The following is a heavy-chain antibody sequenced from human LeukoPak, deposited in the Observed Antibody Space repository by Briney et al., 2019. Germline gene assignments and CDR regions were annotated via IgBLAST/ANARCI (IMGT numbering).Heavy chain of an antibody. V-gene: IGHV3-23*01. CDR3: AKAYHSSGCLIDY. J-gene: IGHJ4*02. D-gene: IGHD6-19*01. Sequence: GGSLRLSCVASGSNFNTHGMTWVRQAPGKGLEWVSGISGSGGVTYYADYLRGRFTVSRQNSRNTLFLQMDDLRAEDTAVYYCAKAYHSSGCLIDYWGQGTLVTVSS. CDR1: GSNFNTHG. CDR2: ISGSGGVT.